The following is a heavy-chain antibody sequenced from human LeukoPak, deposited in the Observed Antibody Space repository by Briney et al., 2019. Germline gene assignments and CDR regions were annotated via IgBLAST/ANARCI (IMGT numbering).Heavy chain of an antibody. CDR3: ARGDDIFTGYYITDY. D-gene: IGHD3-9*01. V-gene: IGHV3-7*01. CDR2: IKQDGSEK. J-gene: IGHJ4*02. CDR1: GFTFSSYA. Sequence: PGGSLRLSCAASGFTFSSYAMSWVRQAPGKGLEWVANIKQDGSEKYYVDSVKGRFTISRDNAKNSLYLQMNSLRAEDTAVYYCARGDDIFTGYYITDYWGQGTLVTVSS.